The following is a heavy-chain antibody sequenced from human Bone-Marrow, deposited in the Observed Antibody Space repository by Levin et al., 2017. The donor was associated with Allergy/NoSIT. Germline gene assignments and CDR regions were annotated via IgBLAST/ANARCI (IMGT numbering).Heavy chain of an antibody. D-gene: IGHD1-26*01. V-gene: IGHV3-7*03. CDR3: VSGSGTFGIDD. CDR1: GFRISSYW. J-gene: IGHJ4*02. Sequence: GESLKISCAASGFRISSYWMSWVRQAPGKGPEWVANIKTDGSQKYYVDSVKGRITISRDNANNSVYLQMNSLRAEDTAIYFCVSGSGTFGIDDWGRVTLVTVSS. CDR2: IKTDGSQK.